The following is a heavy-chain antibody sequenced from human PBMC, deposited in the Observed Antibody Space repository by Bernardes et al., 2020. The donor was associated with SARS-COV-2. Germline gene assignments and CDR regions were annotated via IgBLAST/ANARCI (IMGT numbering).Heavy chain of an antibody. CDR3: ARIPKRGVVVIDWYFDL. D-gene: IGHD3-22*01. V-gene: IGHV5-10-1*01. CDR2: IDPSDSYT. Sequence: GASLNISCKGSGHSFTSYWISWVRQMPGKGLEWKGRIDPSDSYTNYSPSFQGHVTISADKSISTAYLQWSSLKAADTARYYCARIPKRGVVVIDWYFDLWGRGTLVTVSS. J-gene: IGHJ2*01. CDR1: GHSFTSYW.